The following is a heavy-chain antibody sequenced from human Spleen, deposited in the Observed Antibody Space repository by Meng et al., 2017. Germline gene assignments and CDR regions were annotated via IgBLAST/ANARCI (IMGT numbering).Heavy chain of an antibody. D-gene: IGHD2-2*01. CDR3: AKDRVVVPAAIDY. J-gene: IGHJ4*02. V-gene: IGHV3-33*06. Sequence: GGSLRLSCAASGFTFSSFGMHWVRQAPGKGLEWVAVMWYDGSNENYGDSVKGRFIISRDNSKNTLYLQMNSLRAEDTAVYYCAKDRVVVPAAIDYWGQGTLVTVSS. CDR2: MWYDGSNE. CDR1: GFTFSSFG.